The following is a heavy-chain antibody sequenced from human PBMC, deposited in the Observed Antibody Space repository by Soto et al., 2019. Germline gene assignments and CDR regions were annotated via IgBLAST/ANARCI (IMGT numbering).Heavy chain of an antibody. CDR1: GFTFSSYW. Sequence: GGSLRLSCAASGFTFSSYWMHWVRQAPGKGLVWVARINSDGSSTTYADSVKGRFTISRDNAKNTPFLQMNSLRDEDTAVYFCARVSSASFSFDYWGQGNLVTVSS. CDR2: INSDGSST. CDR3: ARVSSASFSFDY. J-gene: IGHJ4*02. D-gene: IGHD3-3*02. V-gene: IGHV3-74*03.